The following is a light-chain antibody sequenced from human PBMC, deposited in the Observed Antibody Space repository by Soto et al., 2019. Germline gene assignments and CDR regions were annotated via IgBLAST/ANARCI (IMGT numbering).Light chain of an antibody. CDR1: QSVSSSS. CDR3: QYYGSSPET. Sequence: EIVLTQSPGTLSLSLGERATLSCRASQSVSSSSLAWYQQKPGQAPSLLIYGASNRATGVPDRFSGSGSGTDFTLTISRLEPKDFAVYYCQYYGSSPETFGQGTKVEIK. CDR2: GAS. V-gene: IGKV3-20*01. J-gene: IGKJ1*01.